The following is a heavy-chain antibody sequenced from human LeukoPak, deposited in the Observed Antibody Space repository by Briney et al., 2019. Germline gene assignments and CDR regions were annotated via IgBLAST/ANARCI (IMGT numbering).Heavy chain of an antibody. Sequence: PSETLSLTCAVYGGSFSGYYWSWIRQPPGKGLEWIGEINHSGSTNYNPSLKSRVTISVDTSKNQFSLKLSSVTAADTAVYYCARVNRITMVRGATPPYYYYYMDVWGKGTTVTVPS. CDR2: INHSGST. V-gene: IGHV4-34*01. D-gene: IGHD3-10*01. J-gene: IGHJ6*03. CDR3: ARVNRITMVRGATPPYYYYYMDV. CDR1: GGSFSGYY.